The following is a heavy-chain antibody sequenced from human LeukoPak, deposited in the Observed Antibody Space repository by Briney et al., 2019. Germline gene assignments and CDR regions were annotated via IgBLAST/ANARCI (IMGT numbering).Heavy chain of an antibody. J-gene: IGHJ4*02. CDR3: VRTYYRNYVHYFDY. Sequence: GGSLRLSCAASGFTFSSYGMHWVRQAPGKGLEWVAFIRYDGSNKYYADSVKGRFTIFRDNSKNTLYLQMNSLRAEDTAVYHCVRTYYRNYVHYFDYWGQGTLVTVSS. D-gene: IGHD1-7*01. CDR1: GFTFSSYG. CDR2: IRYDGSNK. V-gene: IGHV3-30*02.